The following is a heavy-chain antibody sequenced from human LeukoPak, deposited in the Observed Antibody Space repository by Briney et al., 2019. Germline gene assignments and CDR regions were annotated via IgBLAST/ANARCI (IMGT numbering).Heavy chain of an antibody. CDR2: ISGSSDYI. CDR1: GFTFSSYS. J-gene: IGHJ4*02. D-gene: IGHD4-23*01. V-gene: IGHV3-21*01. CDR3: ARDDYGGNDYFDY. Sequence: GGSLRLSCAASGFTFSSYSINWVRQAPGKGLEWVSSISGSSDYIYYAASVKGRFTISRDNAKNSLYLQMNSLRAEDTAVYYCARDDYGGNDYFDYWGQGTLVTVSP.